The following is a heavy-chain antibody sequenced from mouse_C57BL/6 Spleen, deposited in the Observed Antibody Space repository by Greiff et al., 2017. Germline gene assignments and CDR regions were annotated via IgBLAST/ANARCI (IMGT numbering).Heavy chain of an antibody. CDR3: ARAGDIGDYYAMDY. J-gene: IGHJ4*01. CDR2: IYPGDGDT. CDR1: GYAFSSSW. Sequence: VKPMESGPELVKPGASVKISCKASGYAFSSSWMNWVKQRPGKGLEWIGRIYPGDGDTNYNGKFKGKATLTADKSSSTAYMQLSSLTSEDSAVYFCARAGDIGDYYAMDYWGQGTSVTVSS. V-gene: IGHV1-82*01.